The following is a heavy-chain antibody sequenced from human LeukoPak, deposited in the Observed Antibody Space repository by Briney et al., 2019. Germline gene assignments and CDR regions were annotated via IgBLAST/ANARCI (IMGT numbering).Heavy chain of an antibody. CDR3: ARDGYGGFDY. D-gene: IGHD5-18*01. Sequence: SETLSLTCTVSGGSISSSSYYWGWIRQPPGKGLEWIGSIYYSGSTYYNPSLKSRVTISVDTSKNQFSLKLSSVTAADTAVYYCARDGYGGFDYWGQGILVTVSS. CDR2: IYYSGST. V-gene: IGHV4-39*07. J-gene: IGHJ4*02. CDR1: GGSISSSSYY.